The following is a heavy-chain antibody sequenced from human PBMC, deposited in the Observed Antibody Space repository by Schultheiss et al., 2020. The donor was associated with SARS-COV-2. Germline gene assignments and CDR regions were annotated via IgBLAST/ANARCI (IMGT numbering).Heavy chain of an antibody. CDR3: ARSYGSGSYWSWFDP. CDR2: INPNSGNT. V-gene: IGHV1-8*03. D-gene: IGHD3-10*01. J-gene: IGHJ5*02. CDR1: GYTFTGYY. Sequence: ASVKVSCKASGYTFTGYYMHWVRQAPGQGLEWMGWINPNSGNTGYAQKFQGRVTITRNTSISTAYMELSSLRSEDTAVYYCARSYGSGSYWSWFDPWGQGTLVTVSS.